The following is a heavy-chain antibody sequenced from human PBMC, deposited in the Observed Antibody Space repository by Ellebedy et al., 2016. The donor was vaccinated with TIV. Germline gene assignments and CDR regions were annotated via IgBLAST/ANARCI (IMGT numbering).Heavy chain of an antibody. Sequence: GESLKISCAASGFSFSDFGMNWARLAPGKGLEWVSYISSSITTTYYADSVRGRFIISRDNAKNSLYLQMNSLRAEDTAVYYCARNRPGRSTSPFDNWGQGTLVTVSS. J-gene: IGHJ4*02. V-gene: IGHV3-48*01. CDR3: ARNRPGRSTSPFDN. CDR1: GFSFSDFG. D-gene: IGHD1-14*01. CDR2: ISSSITTT.